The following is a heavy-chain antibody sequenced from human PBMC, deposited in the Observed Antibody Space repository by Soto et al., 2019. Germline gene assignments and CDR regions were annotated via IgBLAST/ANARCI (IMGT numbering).Heavy chain of an antibody. CDR3: ARDRPYYDFWSGYRTDY. J-gene: IGHJ4*02. Sequence: EVQLVESGGGLVQPGGSLRLSCAASGFTFSSYWMSWVRQAPGKGLEWVANIKQDGSEKYYVDSVKGRFTISRDNAKNSLYLQTNSLRAEDTAVYYCARDRPYYDFWSGYRTDYWGQGTLVTVSS. CDR2: IKQDGSEK. D-gene: IGHD3-3*01. CDR1: GFTFSSYW. V-gene: IGHV3-7*01.